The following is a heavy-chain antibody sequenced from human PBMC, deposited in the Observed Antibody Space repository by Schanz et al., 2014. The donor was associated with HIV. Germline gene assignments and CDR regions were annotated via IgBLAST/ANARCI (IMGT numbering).Heavy chain of an antibody. CDR3: ARDMPRDGSYFRAFDI. V-gene: IGHV1-69*01. D-gene: IGHD1-26*01. Sequence: QVQLVQSGAEVTKPGSSVKVSCKASGGTFSSYAFSWVRQAPGQGLEWMGGIIPILRTANYAQKFQGRVTITADESTSTAYMELSSLRSDDTAVYYCARDMPRDGSYFRAFDIWGQGTMVTVSS. J-gene: IGHJ3*02. CDR1: GGTFSSYA. CDR2: IIPILRTA.